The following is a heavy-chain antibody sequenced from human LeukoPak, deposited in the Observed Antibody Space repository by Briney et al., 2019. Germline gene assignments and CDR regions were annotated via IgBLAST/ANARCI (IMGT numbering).Heavy chain of an antibody. V-gene: IGHV3-30-3*01. Sequence: PGRSLRLSCAASGFTFSGFAMHWVRQAPGKGLEWVTVISYDGTNKYYADSVKGRFTISRDNSKNTLYLQMNSLRTEDTAVYYCARDFSAVDGYWGQGTLVTVSS. J-gene: IGHJ4*02. CDR1: GFTFSGFA. D-gene: IGHD6-19*01. CDR2: ISYDGTNK. CDR3: ARDFSAVDGY.